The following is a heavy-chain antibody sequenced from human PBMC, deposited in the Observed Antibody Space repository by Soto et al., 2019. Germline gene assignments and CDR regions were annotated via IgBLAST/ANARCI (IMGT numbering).Heavy chain of an antibody. V-gene: IGHV1-18*01. CDR1: GYTFTSYG. J-gene: IGHJ4*02. CDR3: ARALYYYDNSGLAY. CDR2: INIYSGDA. Sequence: QVRLEQSGPEVKKTGASVKVSCKASGYTFTSYGISWVRQAPGQGLEWMGWINIYSGDANYAQSFQDRVTMTSAESKNTVCMEMRTLRSEETAVYYCARALYYYDNSGLAYWGQGTLVTVSS. D-gene: IGHD3-22*01.